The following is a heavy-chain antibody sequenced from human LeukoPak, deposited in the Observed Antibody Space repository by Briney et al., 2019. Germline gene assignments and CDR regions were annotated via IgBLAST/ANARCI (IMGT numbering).Heavy chain of an antibody. CDR2: IYYSGST. V-gene: IGHV4-30-4*01. Sequence: SQTLSLTCTVSGGSISSGDYYWSWIRQPPGKGLEWIGYIYYSGSTYYNPSLKSRVTISVDTSKNQFSLKLSSVTAADTAVYYCARDPDSSSSGDHWGQGTLVTVSS. CDR1: GGSISSGDYY. CDR3: ARDPDSSSSGDH. D-gene: IGHD6-13*01. J-gene: IGHJ4*02.